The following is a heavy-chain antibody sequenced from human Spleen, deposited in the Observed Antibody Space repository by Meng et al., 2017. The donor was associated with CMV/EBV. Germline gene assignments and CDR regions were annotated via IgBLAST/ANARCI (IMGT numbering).Heavy chain of an antibody. CDR1: GGSILNYY. V-gene: IGHV4-59*01. D-gene: IGHD3-16*01. CDR2: IYYSGST. CDR3: ARGSLTWGHLDS. Sequence: GSLRLSCTVSGGSILNYYWSWIRQPPGRGLEWIGWIYYSGSTNYNPSLKSRVTISVDTSRAQFSLKVNSGTAADTAVYYCARGSLTWGHLDSWGQGTLVTVSS. J-gene: IGHJ4*02.